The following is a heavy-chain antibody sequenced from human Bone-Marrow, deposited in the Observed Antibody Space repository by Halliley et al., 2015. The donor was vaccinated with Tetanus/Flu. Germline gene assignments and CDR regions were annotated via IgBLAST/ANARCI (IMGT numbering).Heavy chain of an antibody. V-gene: IGHV3-74*01. Sequence: NSDGSSRTYADSVKGRFTISRDSAKNTVYLQMDNLRAEDTAVYYCARTRRMMTTKYYYYGFDVWGQGTTVTVPS. J-gene: IGHJ6*02. CDR3: ARTRRMMTTKYYYYGFDV. D-gene: IGHD1-1*01. CDR2: NSDGSSR.